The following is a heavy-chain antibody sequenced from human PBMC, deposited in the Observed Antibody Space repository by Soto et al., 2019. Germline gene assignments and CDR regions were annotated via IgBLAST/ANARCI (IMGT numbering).Heavy chain of an antibody. CDR2: IIPLFGTP. J-gene: IGHJ4*02. CDR1: GGIFSTYA. Sequence: QVQLVQSGAEVKKPGSSVKVSCKASGGIFSTYAISWLRQAPGQVLEWMGGIIPLFGTPHYAQRFQGRVTITADESTSTAYMELSRLRSEDTAVYYCARDRDDYGSGNYYNRIDFWGQGTLVTVSS. V-gene: IGHV1-69*01. CDR3: ARDRDDYGSGNYYNRIDF. D-gene: IGHD3-10*01.